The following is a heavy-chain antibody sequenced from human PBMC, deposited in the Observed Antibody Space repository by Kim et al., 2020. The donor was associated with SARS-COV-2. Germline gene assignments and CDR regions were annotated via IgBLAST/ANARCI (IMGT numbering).Heavy chain of an antibody. V-gene: IGHV4-34*01. CDR2: INHSGST. Sequence: SETLSLTCAVYGGSFSGYYWSWIRQPPGKGLEWIGEINHSGSTNYNPSLKSRVTISVDTSKHQFSLKLSSVTAADTAVYYCARAPKITMVRGVIFLYYYYYGMDVWGQGTTVTVSS. CDR1: GGSFSGYY. D-gene: IGHD3-10*01. J-gene: IGHJ6*02. CDR3: ARAPKITMVRGVIFLYYYYYGMDV.